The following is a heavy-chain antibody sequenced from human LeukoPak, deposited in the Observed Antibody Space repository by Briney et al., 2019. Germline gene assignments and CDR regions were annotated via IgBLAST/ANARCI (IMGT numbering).Heavy chain of an antibody. CDR2: ISNNGGYT. CDR3: AKQLGYCSDGSCYFPY. D-gene: IGHD2-15*01. CDR1: GFTFSSSA. J-gene: IGHJ4*03. Sequence: GKSLRLSCAASGFTFSSSAMSWVRQAPGKGLEWVSAISNNGGYTYYADSVQGRFTISRDNSKSTLCLQMNSLRAEDTAVYYCAKQLGYCSDGSCYFPYWGQGTLVTVSS. V-gene: IGHV3-23*01.